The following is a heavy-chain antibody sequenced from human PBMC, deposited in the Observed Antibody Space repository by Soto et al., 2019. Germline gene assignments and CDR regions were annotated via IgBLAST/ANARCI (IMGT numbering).Heavy chain of an antibody. CDR3: ARCYCSVGSCYTCWHFDL. Sequence: QVQLEQSGAEVKKPGASVRVSCKASGYSFNDYGMSWVRQAPGQGLEWMGWSGPYEGVTNHAQTFQGRVTMTVETSTTTADMELRSLRSDDTAIYYCARCYCSVGSCYTCWHFDLWGPGTLVTVTA. CDR1: GYSFNDYG. J-gene: IGHJ2*01. CDR2: SGPYEGVT. D-gene: IGHD2-15*01. V-gene: IGHV1-18*01.